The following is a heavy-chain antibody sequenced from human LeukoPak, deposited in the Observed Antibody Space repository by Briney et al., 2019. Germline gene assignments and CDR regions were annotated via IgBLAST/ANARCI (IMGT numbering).Heavy chain of an antibody. D-gene: IGHD1-26*01. CDR1: GFTFSSYA. J-gene: IGHJ4*02. Sequence: PGGSLRLSCAASGFTFSSYAMSWVRQAPGKGLEWVSAITDSGGNTFYADSVKGRFTISRDNSKNTLYLQMNSLSAEDSAIYYCAKLWRGSYPRYFDYWGQGALVTVSS. CDR2: ITDSGGNT. CDR3: AKLWRGSYPRYFDY. V-gene: IGHV3-23*01.